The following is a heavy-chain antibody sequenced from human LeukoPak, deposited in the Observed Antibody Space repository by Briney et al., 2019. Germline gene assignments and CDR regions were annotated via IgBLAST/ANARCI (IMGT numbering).Heavy chain of an antibody. CDR3: ARGFFYSGKYGWLDP. CDR1: GGLVDSHY. J-gene: IGHJ5*02. V-gene: IGHV4-4*08. D-gene: IGHD1-26*01. Sequence: PSETLSLTCTVSGGLVDSHYWHWIRQSPGKGLEWIANIHTSDSNYNPSLKSRVIVSVDTSRNEVSLKVTSVTTADTAVYYCARGFFYSGKYGWLDPWGQGTLVTVSA. CDR2: IHTSDS.